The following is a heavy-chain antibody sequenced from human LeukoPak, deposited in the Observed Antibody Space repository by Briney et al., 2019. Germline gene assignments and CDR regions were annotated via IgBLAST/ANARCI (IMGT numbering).Heavy chain of an antibody. D-gene: IGHD1-1*01. CDR3: ARRSTKENGFDF. V-gene: IGHV4-39*01. Sequence: SETLSLTCTVSGGAISSSSYYWGWIRQPPGEGLEWIGTIYYSGTTYYNPSLGSRVTISLDTSKNQFSLKLTSVTAADTAVYYCARRSTKENGFDFWGQGTLVTVSS. J-gene: IGHJ4*02. CDR1: GGAISSSSYY. CDR2: IYYSGTT.